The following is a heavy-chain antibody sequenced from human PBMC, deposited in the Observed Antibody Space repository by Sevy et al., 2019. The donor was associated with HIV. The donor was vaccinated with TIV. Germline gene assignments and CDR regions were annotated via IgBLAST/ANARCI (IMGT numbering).Heavy chain of an antibody. V-gene: IGHV1-69*13. Sequence: ASVKVSCKASGGTFSSYAISWVRQAPGQGLEWKGGIIPIFGTANYAQKFQGRVTITADESTSTAYMELSSLRSEDTAVYYCARRGDFWSGYYTGWYGMDVWGQGTTVTVSS. CDR1: GGTFSSYA. J-gene: IGHJ6*02. D-gene: IGHD3-3*01. CDR3: ARRGDFWSGYYTGWYGMDV. CDR2: IIPIFGTA.